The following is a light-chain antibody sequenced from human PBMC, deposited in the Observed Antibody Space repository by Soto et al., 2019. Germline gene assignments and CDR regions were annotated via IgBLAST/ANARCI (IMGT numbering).Light chain of an antibody. J-gene: IGKJ4*01. CDR3: QQYDDPFT. CDR1: RDIADS. Sequence: DTQMTQSPSSLSASVGDTVTITCQASRDIADSLNWYQQREGQAPKLLIYDAANLQSGVPARFSGRGTGTSFILTISSLQPEDFSTCYFQQYDDPFTFGGGTKVEIK. CDR2: DAA. V-gene: IGKV1-33*01.